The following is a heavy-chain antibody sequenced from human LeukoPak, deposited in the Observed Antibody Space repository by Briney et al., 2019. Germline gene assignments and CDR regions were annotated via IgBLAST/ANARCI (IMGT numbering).Heavy chain of an antibody. CDR2: LSGWCNKT. D-gene: IGHD3-3*01. J-gene: IGHJ4*02. CDR1: GFTFSIYA. Sequence: GGSLRLSCVGTGFTFSIYAMTWASQAPGKGREWGSGLSGWCNKTFYAVSVKGRFTISRDNSNNTLYLQMPNLRPEDTALYYCETVFFAERLPTIFDYWGEGTLVTLSS. CDR3: ETVFFAERLPTIFDY. V-gene: IGHV3-23*01.